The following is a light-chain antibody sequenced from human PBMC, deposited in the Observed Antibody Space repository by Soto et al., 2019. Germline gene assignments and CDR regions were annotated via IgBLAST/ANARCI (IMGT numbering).Light chain of an antibody. J-gene: IGKJ1*01. CDR3: QKYNSAPKT. Sequence: DIQMTQSPSSLSASVGDRVTITCRARQDIMNYLAWYQQRPGKVPKLLIYGASTLQSGVPSRFSGSGSGTDFTLTISSLQPEDVATYYCQKYNSAPKTFGQGTKVEI. V-gene: IGKV1-27*01. CDR2: GAS. CDR1: QDIMNY.